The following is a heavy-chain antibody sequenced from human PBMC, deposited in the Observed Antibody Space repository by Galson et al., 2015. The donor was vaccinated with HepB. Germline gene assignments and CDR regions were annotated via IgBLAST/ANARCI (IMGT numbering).Heavy chain of an antibody. V-gene: IGHV3-23*01. CDR1: GFTFSNYA. J-gene: IGHJ6*02. CDR2: ISDSGGTA. Sequence: SLRLSCAGSGFTFSNYAMNWVRQTPGKGLEWVSGISDSGGTASWADSVKGRFSTSRDNSRNTVYLQMNSLRGEDTGRYYCARYRTTRKYSYQDGLDIWGQGTTVTVPS. D-gene: IGHD1-1*01. CDR3: ARYRTTRKYSYQDGLDI.